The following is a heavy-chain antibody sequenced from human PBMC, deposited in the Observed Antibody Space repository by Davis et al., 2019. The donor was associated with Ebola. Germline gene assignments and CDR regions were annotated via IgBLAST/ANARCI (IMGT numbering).Heavy chain of an antibody. Sequence: PGGSLRLSCAASGFTFSSYAMSWVRQAPGKGLEWVSAISGSDGSTYYADSVKGRFTISRDNSKNTLYLQMNSLRAEDTAVYYCARHDYGDSHFDYWGQGTLVTVSS. V-gene: IGHV3-23*01. D-gene: IGHD4-17*01. CDR1: GFTFSSYA. CDR2: ISGSDGST. J-gene: IGHJ4*02. CDR3: ARHDYGDSHFDY.